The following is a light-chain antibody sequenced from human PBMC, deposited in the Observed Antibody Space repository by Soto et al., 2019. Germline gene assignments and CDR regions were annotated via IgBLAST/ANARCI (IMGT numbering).Light chain of an antibody. CDR2: AAS. CDR1: QSVTNY. CDR3: QQTFKPPLT. Sequence: DIQMTQSPSSLSASVGDRVTVTCRASQSVTNYLKWYQQKPGKAPKLLIYAASTWQSGVPSRVSGSGSGTAFTPTISRLQPEDFATYNSQQTFKPPLTDGPWTKVDMK. V-gene: IGKV1-39*01. J-gene: IGKJ3*01.